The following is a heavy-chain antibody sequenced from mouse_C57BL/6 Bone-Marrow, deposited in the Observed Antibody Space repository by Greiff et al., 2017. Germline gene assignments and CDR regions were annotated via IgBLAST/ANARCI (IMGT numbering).Heavy chain of an antibody. CDR2: IYPSDSDT. CDR3: AINLITTVVEYFDV. V-gene: IGHV1-61*01. Sequence: QVQLQQPGAELVRPGSSVKLSCKASGYTFTSYWMDWVQQRPGQGLEWIGNIYPSDSDTHYNQKFKDKATLTVDKSSSTDYMQLSSLTSEDSAVDYCAINLITTVVEYFDVWGTGTTVTVSS. CDR1: GYTFTSYW. J-gene: IGHJ1*03. D-gene: IGHD1-1*01.